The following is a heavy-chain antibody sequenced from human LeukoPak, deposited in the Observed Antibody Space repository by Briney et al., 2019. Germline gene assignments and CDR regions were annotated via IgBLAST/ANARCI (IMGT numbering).Heavy chain of an antibody. J-gene: IGHJ5*02. D-gene: IGHD4-17*01. CDR1: GYTFTSYY. CDR2: INPSGGST. Sequence: ASVKVSCKASGYTFTSYYMHWVRQAPGQGLEWMGIINPSGGSTSYAQKFQGRVTITMDTSASTAYMELSSLRSEDTAIYYCARAESTATTFWFDPWGHGTLVTVSS. V-gene: IGHV1-46*01. CDR3: ARAESTATTFWFDP.